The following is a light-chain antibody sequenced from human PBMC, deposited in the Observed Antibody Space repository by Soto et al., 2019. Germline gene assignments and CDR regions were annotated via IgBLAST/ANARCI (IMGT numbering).Light chain of an antibody. CDR2: DAS. J-gene: IGKJ5*01. CDR1: QSVRSDY. CDR3: QQRQYWPPIT. Sequence: EIVLTQSPGTLSLSPGERATLSCRASQSVRSDYLAWYRQKPGQAPRLLIYDASNRATGIPARFTGSGSGTDFNLTISTLEPEDFAVYYCQQRQYWPPITFGQGTRLEI. V-gene: IGKV3-11*01.